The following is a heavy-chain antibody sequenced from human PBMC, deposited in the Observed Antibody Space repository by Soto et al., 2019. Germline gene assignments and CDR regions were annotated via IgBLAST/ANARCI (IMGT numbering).Heavy chain of an antibody. CDR3: ARGSGYSSSWSPFDY. D-gene: IGHD6-13*01. V-gene: IGHV1-69*13. J-gene: IGHJ4*02. Sequence: EASLKVSCKASGGTFSSYAISWVRQAPGQGLEWMGGIIPIFGTANYAQKFQGRVTITADESTSTAYMELSSLRSEDTAVYYCARGSGYSSSWSPFDYWGQGTLVTRLL. CDR1: GGTFSSYA. CDR2: IIPIFGTA.